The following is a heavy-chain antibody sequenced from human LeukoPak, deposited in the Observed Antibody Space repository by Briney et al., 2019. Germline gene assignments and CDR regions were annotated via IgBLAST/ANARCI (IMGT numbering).Heavy chain of an antibody. CDR2: LYSGGTT. Sequence: GGSLRLSCAASGFTVSSNYMSWVRQAPGKGLEWVSVLYSGGTTYYEDSVKGRFTISRDNSKNTLYLQMNSLRVEDTAVYYCVSGGVRYYLDYWGQGTLVTVSS. D-gene: IGHD3-16*01. CDR1: GFTVSSNY. CDR3: VSGGVRYYLDY. J-gene: IGHJ4*02. V-gene: IGHV3-53*01.